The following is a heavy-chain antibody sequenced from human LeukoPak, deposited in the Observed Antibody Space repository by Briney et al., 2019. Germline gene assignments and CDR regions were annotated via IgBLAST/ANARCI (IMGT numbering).Heavy chain of an antibody. CDR3: ATPWFGESPSGAFDI. V-gene: IGHV1-24*01. CDR1: GYTLTELS. D-gene: IGHD3-10*01. J-gene: IGHJ3*02. Sequence: ASVRVSCKVSGYTLTELSMHWVRQAPGKGLEWVGGIDPEDGETIYAQKFQGRVTMTEDTSTDTAYMELSSLRSEDTAVYYCATPWFGESPSGAFDIWGQGTMVTVSS. CDR2: IDPEDGET.